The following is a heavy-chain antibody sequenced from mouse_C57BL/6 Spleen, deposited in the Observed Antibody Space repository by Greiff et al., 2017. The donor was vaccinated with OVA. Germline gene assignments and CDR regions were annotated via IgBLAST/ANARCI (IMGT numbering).Heavy chain of an antibody. D-gene: IGHD1-1*02. V-gene: IGHV5-6*01. Sequence: EVKLMESGGDLVKPGGSLKLSYAASGFTFSSYGMSWVRQTPDKRLEWVATISSGGSYTYYPDSVKGRFTISRDNAKNTLYLQMSSLKSEDTAMYYCARQRVELWYFDVWGTGTTVTVSS. CDR1: GFTFSSYG. CDR3: ARQRVELWYFDV. CDR2: ISSGGSYT. J-gene: IGHJ1*03.